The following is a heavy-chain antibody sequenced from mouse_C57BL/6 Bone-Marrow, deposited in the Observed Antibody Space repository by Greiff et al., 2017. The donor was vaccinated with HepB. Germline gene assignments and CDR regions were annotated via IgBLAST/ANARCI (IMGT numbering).Heavy chain of an antibody. V-gene: IGHV1-63*01. CDR2: IYPGGGYT. CDR3: ARWGWSYAMDY. Sequence: VKLQESGAELVRPGTSVKMSCKASGYTFTNYWIGWAKQRPGHGLEWIGDIYPGGGYTNYNEKFKGKATLTADKSSSTAYMQFSSLTSEDSAIYYCARWGWSYAMDYWGQGTSVTVSS. D-gene: IGHD2-3*01. J-gene: IGHJ4*01. CDR1: GYTFTNYW.